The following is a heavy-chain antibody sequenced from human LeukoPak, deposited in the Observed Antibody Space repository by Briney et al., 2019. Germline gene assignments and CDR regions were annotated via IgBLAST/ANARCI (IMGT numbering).Heavy chain of an antibody. V-gene: IGHV3-30*03. J-gene: IGHJ4*02. CDR2: ISYDGSNK. D-gene: IGHD3-3*01. CDR3: ARTRGFWSGYSYFDY. Sequence: PGGSLRLSCAASGFTFSSYGMHWVRQAPGKGLEWVAVISYDGSNKYYADSVKGRFTISRDNSKNTLYLQMNSLRAEDTAVYYCARTRGFWSGYSYFDYWGQGTLVTVSS. CDR1: GFTFSSYG.